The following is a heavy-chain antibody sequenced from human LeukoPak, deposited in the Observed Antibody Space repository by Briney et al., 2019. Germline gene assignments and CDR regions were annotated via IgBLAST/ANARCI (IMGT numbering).Heavy chain of an antibody. J-gene: IGHJ5*02. V-gene: IGHV1-3*01. CDR2: INAGNGNT. CDR1: GYTFTSYA. D-gene: IGHD3-10*01. CDR3: ARSRITMVRGVADNWFDP. Sequence: GASVKVSCKASGYTFTSYAMHWVRQAPGQRLEWMGWINAGNGNTKYSQKLQGRVTITRDTSASTAYMELSSLRSEDTAVYYCARSRITMVRGVADNWFDPWGQGTLVTVSS.